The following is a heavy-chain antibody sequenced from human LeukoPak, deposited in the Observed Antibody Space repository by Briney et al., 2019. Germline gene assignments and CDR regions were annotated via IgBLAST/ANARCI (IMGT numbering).Heavy chain of an antibody. CDR3: AKCGPYAIGRSGYFDS. CDR1: GIAFNTHA. J-gene: IGHJ4*02. D-gene: IGHD2-8*01. Sequence: GGSLRLSCAASGIAFNTHAMSWVRQAPGEGLEWVSTLTGSGGTTYYADSVKGRFTISRDNSKNTLYLQMNSLRAEDTAIYYCAKCGPYAIGRSGYFDSWGQGTLVTVSS. V-gene: IGHV3-23*01. CDR2: LTGSGGTT.